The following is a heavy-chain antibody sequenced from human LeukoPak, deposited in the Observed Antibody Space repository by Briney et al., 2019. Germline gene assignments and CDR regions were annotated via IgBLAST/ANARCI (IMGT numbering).Heavy chain of an antibody. CDR2: INPNSGGT. D-gene: IGHD2-2*02. V-gene: IGHV1-2*02. CDR1: GYTLTGYY. Sequence: ASVKVSCKASGYTLTGYYMHWVRQAPGQGLEWMGWINPNSGGTNYAQKFQGRVTMTRDTSISTAYMELSRLRSDDTAVYYCAREYCSSTSCYKAKNYWGQGTLVTVSS. J-gene: IGHJ4*02. CDR3: AREYCSSTSCYKAKNY.